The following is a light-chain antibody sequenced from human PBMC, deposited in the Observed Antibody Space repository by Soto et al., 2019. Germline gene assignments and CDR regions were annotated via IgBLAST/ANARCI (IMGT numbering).Light chain of an antibody. CDR1: QGMSSY. Sequence: DIQLTQSPSFLSASVGDRVTITCRASQGMSSYLAWYQQPPGKAPKLLIYGASTLQRGVSSRFSGSGSGTEFTLTISSLQPEDFATYYCQHLNTYPRTFGQGTKLEVK. CDR3: QHLNTYPRT. CDR2: GAS. J-gene: IGKJ2*01. V-gene: IGKV1-9*01.